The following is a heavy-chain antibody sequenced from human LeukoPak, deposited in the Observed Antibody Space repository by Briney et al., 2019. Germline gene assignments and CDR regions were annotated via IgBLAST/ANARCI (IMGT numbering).Heavy chain of an antibody. Sequence: SETLSLTCTVSGGSISSYYWSWIRQPPGKGLEWIGYIYYSGSTNYNPSLKSRVTISVDTSKSQFSLKLSSVTAVDTAVYYCARRYYDYVWGSYRQNWFDPWGQGTLVTVSS. CDR1: GGSISSYY. CDR3: ARRYYDYVWGSYRQNWFDP. CDR2: IYYSGST. V-gene: IGHV4-59*01. J-gene: IGHJ5*02. D-gene: IGHD3-16*02.